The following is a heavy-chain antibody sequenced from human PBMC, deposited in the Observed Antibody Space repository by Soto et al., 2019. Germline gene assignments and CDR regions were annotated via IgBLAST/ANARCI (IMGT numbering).Heavy chain of an antibody. J-gene: IGHJ6*02. CDR2: IYYSGST. CDR3: ARDRGDMVDYYYGMDV. V-gene: IGHV4-59*01. Sequence: SETLSLTCTVSGGSISSYYWSWIRQPPGKGLEWIGYIYYSGSTDYNPSLKSRVTISVDTSKNQFSLKLSSVTAADTAVYYCARDRGDMVDYYYGMDVWGQGTTVTVSS. D-gene: IGHD5-12*01. CDR1: GGSISSYY.